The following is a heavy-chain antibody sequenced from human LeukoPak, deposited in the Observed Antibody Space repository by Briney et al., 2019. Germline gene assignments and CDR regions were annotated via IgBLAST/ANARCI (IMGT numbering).Heavy chain of an antibody. D-gene: IGHD5-18*01. V-gene: IGHV6-1*01. CDR3: ARGGQGDGYSADEAFDI. J-gene: IGHJ3*02. CDR2: TYYRSKWYN. CDR1: GDSVSSNSS. Sequence: QSGPGLVKPSQTLSLTCAISGDSVSSNSSWNWLRQSPSRGLEWLGGTYYRSKWYNDYVVSVKSRININPDTSKNQFSLQLNSVTPEDTAVYYCARGGQGDGYSADEAFDIWGQGTMVTVS.